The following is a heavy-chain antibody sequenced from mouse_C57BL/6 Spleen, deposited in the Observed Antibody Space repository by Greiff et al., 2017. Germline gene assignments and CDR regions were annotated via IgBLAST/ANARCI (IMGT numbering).Heavy chain of an antibody. Sequence: EVKLQESGGGLVKPGGSLKLSCAASGFTFSSYAMSWVRQTPEKRLEWVATISDGGSYTYYPDNVKGRFTISRDNAKNNLYLQMSHLKSEDTAMYYCARFYDYAAMDYWGQGTSVTVSS. J-gene: IGHJ4*01. D-gene: IGHD2-3*01. CDR2: ISDGGSYT. V-gene: IGHV5-4*03. CDR1: GFTFSSYA. CDR3: ARFYDYAAMDY.